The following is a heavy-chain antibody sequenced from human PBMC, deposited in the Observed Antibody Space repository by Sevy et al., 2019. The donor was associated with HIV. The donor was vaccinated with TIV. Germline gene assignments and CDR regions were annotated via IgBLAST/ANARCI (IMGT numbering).Heavy chain of an antibody. D-gene: IGHD5-12*01. CDR3: AKDILPRLNDAFDI. CDR1: GFTFDDYA. V-gene: IGHV3-9*01. Sequence: SLKISCAASGFTFDDYAMHWVRQAPGKGLEWVSGISWNSGSIGYADSVKGRFTISRDNAKNSLYLQMYSLRAEDTALYYCAKDILPRLNDAFDIWGQGTMVTVSS. CDR2: ISWNSGSI. J-gene: IGHJ3*02.